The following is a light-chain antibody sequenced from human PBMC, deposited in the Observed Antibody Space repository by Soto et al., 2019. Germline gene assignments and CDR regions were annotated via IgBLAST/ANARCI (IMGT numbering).Light chain of an antibody. CDR1: RNDVGGYHF. CDR2: DVN. J-gene: IGLJ3*02. Sequence: QSALAQPASVSGSPGESITISCTGTRNDVGGYHFVSWHQQHPGKAPKLIIFDVNNRPSGVSDGFAGSKSGTSASLTISGLQADDEDDYYCSSYTASGTYVFGGGTKLTVL. CDR3: SSYTASGTYV. V-gene: IGLV2-14*01.